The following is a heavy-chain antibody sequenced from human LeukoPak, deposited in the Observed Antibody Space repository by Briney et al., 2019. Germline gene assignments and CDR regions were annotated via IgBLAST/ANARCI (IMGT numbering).Heavy chain of an antibody. CDR3: AKDYIVLMVNAIRREYYFDY. D-gene: IGHD2-8*01. CDR2: IRYDGSNK. Sequence: GGSLRLSCAASGFTFSSYGMHWVRQAPGKGLEWVAFIRYDGSNKYYADSVKGRFTISRDNSKNTLYLQMNSLRAEDTAVYYCAKDYIVLMVNAIRREYYFDYWGQGTLVTVSS. J-gene: IGHJ4*02. CDR1: GFTFSSYG. V-gene: IGHV3-30*02.